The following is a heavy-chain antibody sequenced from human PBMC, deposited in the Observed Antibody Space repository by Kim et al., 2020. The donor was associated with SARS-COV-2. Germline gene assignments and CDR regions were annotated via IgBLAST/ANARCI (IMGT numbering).Heavy chain of an antibody. V-gene: IGHV1-2*02. D-gene: IGHD3-16*02. CDR1: GYTFTGYY. CDR3: ARLGEITFGGVIPY. Sequence: ASVKVSCKASGYTFTGYYMHWVRQAPGQGLEWMGWINPNSCGTNYAQKFQGRVTMTRDTSISTAYMELSRLRSDDTAVYYCARLGEITFGGVIPYWGQGTLVTVSS. CDR2: INPNSCGT. J-gene: IGHJ4*02.